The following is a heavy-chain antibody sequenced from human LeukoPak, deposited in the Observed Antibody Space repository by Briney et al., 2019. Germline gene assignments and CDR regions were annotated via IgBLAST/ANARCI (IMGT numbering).Heavy chain of an antibody. Sequence: SETLSLTCVVSGGSVSGYYWGWIRQPPGRGLEWIGYVYYSGSTNYNPPFKSRITISVDTSRNQFSLQLSSVTAADTAVYYCARIHRYCSGGACYVLDNWGQGTLVAVSS. V-gene: IGHV4-59*02. J-gene: IGHJ4*02. CDR1: GGSVSGYY. CDR3: ARIHRYCSGGACYVLDN. CDR2: VYYSGST. D-gene: IGHD2-15*01.